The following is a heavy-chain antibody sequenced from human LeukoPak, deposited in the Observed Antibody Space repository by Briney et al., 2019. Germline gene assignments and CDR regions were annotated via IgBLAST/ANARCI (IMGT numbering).Heavy chain of an antibody. CDR1: GGSISSSSYY. Sequence: SETLSLTCTVSGGSISSSSYYWGWIRQPPGKGLEWIGSIYYSGSTYYNPSLKSRVTISVDTSKNQFSLKLSSVTAADTAVYYCARVVFTIAARIGPLWFDPWGQGTLVTVSS. CDR3: ARVVFTIAARIGPLWFDP. J-gene: IGHJ5*02. CDR2: IYYSGST. V-gene: IGHV4-39*07. D-gene: IGHD6-6*01.